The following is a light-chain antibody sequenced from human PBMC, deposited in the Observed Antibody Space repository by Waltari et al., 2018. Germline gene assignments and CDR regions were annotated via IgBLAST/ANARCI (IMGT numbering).Light chain of an antibody. V-gene: IGKV3-20*01. CDR3: QQYGRSPRT. CDR1: QSVSNNY. J-gene: IGKJ2*01. Sequence: EIVLTQSPDTLSLSPGERATLYCRAGQSVSNNYLAWYQHKPGQAPRLLIYGASTRATGIPGRFPGSGSGTEFTLTITRLEAEDVAVYFCQQYGRSPRTFGQGTKLEIK. CDR2: GAS.